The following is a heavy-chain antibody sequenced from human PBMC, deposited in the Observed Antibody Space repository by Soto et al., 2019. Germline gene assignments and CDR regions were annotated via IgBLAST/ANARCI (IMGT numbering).Heavy chain of an antibody. V-gene: IGHV1-46*01. CDR1: GYTFTSYY. CDR2: INPSGGST. Sequence: GASVKVSCKASGYTFTSYYMHWVRQAPGQGLEWMGIINPSGGSTSYAQKFQGRVTMTRDTSTSTVYMELSSLGSEDTAVYYCARDFESGSYPRYYFDYWGQGTLVTVSS. D-gene: IGHD1-26*01. CDR3: ARDFESGSYPRYYFDY. J-gene: IGHJ4*02.